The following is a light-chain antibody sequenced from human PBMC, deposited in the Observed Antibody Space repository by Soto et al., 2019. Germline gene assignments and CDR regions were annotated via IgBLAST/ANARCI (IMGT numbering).Light chain of an antibody. CDR2: GAS. J-gene: IGKJ4*01. Sequence: EIVLTRSPATLSLSPLVIATLACRASQSVSSYLAWYQQKPGRAHRLLIYGASSRATGIPDRFSGSGSGTDFTLTISSLQPEDFATYSCQQSYSTPLTFGGGTKVDIK. V-gene: IGKV3-11*01. CDR3: QQSYSTPLT. CDR1: QSVSSY.